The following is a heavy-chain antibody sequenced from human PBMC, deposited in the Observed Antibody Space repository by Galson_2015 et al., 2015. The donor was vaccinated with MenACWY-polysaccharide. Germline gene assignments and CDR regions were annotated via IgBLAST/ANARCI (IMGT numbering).Heavy chain of an antibody. CDR3: VRLLGGVSFDS. CDR2: IYLDGDK. CDR1: GFSVTATGVG. J-gene: IGHJ4*02. D-gene: IGHD1-26*01. V-gene: IGHV2-5*02. Sequence: PALVKPTQTLSLTCTFSGFSVTATGVGVGWIRQPPGKAPEWLAHIYLDGDKRFSPSLGARLTITKDTSRDQVVLTMTDMDPVDTATYYCVRLLGGVSFDSWGQGTL.